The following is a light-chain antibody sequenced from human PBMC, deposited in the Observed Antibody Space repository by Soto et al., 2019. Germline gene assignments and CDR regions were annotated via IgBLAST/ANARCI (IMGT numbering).Light chain of an antibody. CDR3: SSYAGSNNLRV. CDR2: EVS. V-gene: IGLV2-8*01. J-gene: IGLJ1*01. CDR1: SNDVGGYNY. Sequence: VLTHPPSATGAPRPALPISRTGNSNDVGGYNYVSWYQQHPGKAPKLMIYEVSKRPSGVPDRFSGSKSDNTASLTVSGLQAEDEADYYCSSYAGSNNLRVFGSGTKVTVL.